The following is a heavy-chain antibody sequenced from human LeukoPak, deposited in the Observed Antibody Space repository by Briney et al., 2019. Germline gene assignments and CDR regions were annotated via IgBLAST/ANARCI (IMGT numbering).Heavy chain of an antibody. J-gene: IGHJ3*01. Sequence: GGSLRLSCAATGINVVSSYMTWVRQAPGKGLEWVAVFYSGGSTFYADSVKGRFTVSRDDSQNMFYLQMTGLTAADTAVYYCAKEGRGNIRYAFDLWGQGTLVTVSS. V-gene: IGHV3-66*01. D-gene: IGHD3-3*01. CDR3: AKEGRGNIRYAFDL. CDR1: GINVVSSY. CDR2: FYSGGST.